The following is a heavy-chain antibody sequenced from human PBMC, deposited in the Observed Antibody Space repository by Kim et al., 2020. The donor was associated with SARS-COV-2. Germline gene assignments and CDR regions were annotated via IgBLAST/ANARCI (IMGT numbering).Heavy chain of an antibody. J-gene: IGHJ6*01. CDR2: ITSGGAI. D-gene: IGHD2-2*01. V-gene: IGHV3-23*01. CDR3: AKPSASSYAVGGYY. Sequence: GGSLRLSCATSEFTFSDYGMSWVRQAPMKGLEFVSTITSGGAIYYADSVKGRFTISRDNAKNTLYLQMNSLRVEDTAVYYCAKPSASSYAVGGYY. CDR1: EFTFSDYG.